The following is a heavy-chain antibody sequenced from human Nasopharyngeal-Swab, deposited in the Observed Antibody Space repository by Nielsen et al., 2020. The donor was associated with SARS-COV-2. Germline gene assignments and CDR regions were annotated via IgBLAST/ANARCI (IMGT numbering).Heavy chain of an antibody. CDR3: ARDLVVGYYGMDV. J-gene: IGHJ6*02. Sequence: GGSLRLSCAASGFTFSSYAMHWVRQAPGKGLEGGAVISYDGSNKYYADSVKGRFTISRDNSKNTLYLQMNSLRAEDTAVYYCARDLVVGYYGMDVWGQGTTVTVSS. V-gene: IGHV3-30-3*01. D-gene: IGHD2-15*01. CDR2: ISYDGSNK. CDR1: GFTFSSYA.